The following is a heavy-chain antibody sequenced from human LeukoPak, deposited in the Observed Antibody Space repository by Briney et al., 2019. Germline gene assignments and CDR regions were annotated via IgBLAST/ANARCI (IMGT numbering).Heavy chain of an antibody. CDR1: GFTFSSYG. CDR3: AKDGGNSLAVFAY. Sequence: QTGGSLRLSCAASGFTFSSYGMHWVRQAPGKGLEWVAVISYDGSNKYYADSVKGRFTISRDNSKNTLYLQMNSLRAEDTAVYYCAKDGGNSLAVFAYWGQGTLVTVSS. CDR2: ISYDGSNK. J-gene: IGHJ4*02. V-gene: IGHV3-30*18. D-gene: IGHD3-16*01.